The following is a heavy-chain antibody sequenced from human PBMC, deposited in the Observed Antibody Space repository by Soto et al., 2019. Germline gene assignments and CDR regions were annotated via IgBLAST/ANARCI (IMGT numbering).Heavy chain of an antibody. CDR2: IDPSDSYT. Sequence: GESLKISCKGSGYSFTAYWINWVRQMPGKGLEWMGKIDPSDSYTNYSPSFQGHVTISADKSISTAYLQWSSLKASDTAMYYCARSGGYSSSPSPYYFDYWGQGTLVTVSS. CDR1: GYSFTAYW. CDR3: ARSGGYSSSPSPYYFDY. V-gene: IGHV5-10-1*01. D-gene: IGHD6-6*01. J-gene: IGHJ4*02.